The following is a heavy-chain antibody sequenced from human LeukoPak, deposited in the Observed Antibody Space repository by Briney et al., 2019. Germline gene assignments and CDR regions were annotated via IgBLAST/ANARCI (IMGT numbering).Heavy chain of an antibody. J-gene: IGHJ6*03. CDR3: AHNGYSSRGGVYYYMDV. D-gene: IGHD6-13*01. CDR1: GFSLSTSGVG. Sequence: EAGPTVVNPTQTLTLTCTFSGFSLSTSGVGVGWIRQPPGKALEWLALIYWDDDKRYSPSLKSRLTITKDTSKNQVVLTMTNMDPVDTATYYCAHNGYSSRGGVYYYMDVWGKGTTVTVSS. CDR2: IYWDDDK. V-gene: IGHV2-5*02.